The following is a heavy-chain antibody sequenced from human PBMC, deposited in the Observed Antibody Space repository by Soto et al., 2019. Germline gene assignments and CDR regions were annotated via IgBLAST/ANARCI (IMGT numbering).Heavy chain of an antibody. Sequence: GSLRLSCAASGFNFNSYTINWVRQAPGKRLEWLSSISSSGYIFSTDSVRGRFTISRDNAKNSVYLQINSLRAEDTAVYFCARDCSGGSCYPGMDVWGQRNKVTVYS. J-gene: IGHJ6*02. CDR2: ISSSGYI. D-gene: IGHD2-15*01. V-gene: IGHV3-21*01. CDR3: ARDCSGGSCYPGMDV. CDR1: GFNFNSYT.